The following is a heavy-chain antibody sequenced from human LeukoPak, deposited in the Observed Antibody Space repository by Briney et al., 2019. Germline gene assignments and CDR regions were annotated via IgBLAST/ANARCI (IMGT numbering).Heavy chain of an antibody. CDR2: IYYTGTT. V-gene: IGHV4-59*11. CDR3: ARESYFTMVRGVWYNWSDP. Sequence: SETLSLTCSVSGGSITGHYWSWIRQPPGKGLEWIGYIYYTGTTKYNPSLENRVTISVDTSNNQFSLKLRSVTAADTAVYYCARESYFTMVRGVWYNWSDPWGQGTLVTVSS. D-gene: IGHD3-10*01. CDR1: GGSITGHY. J-gene: IGHJ5*02.